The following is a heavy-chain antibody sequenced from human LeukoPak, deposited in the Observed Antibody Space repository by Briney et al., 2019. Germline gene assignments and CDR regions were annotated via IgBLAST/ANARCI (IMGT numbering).Heavy chain of an antibody. J-gene: IGHJ4*02. D-gene: IGHD4-23*01. CDR3: ARDRGYSTFDY. V-gene: IGHV3-7*01. CDR1: GFTFSSYA. CDR2: MKEDGGEI. Sequence: GGSLRLSCAASGFTFSSYAMRWVRQAPGKGMEWVANMKEDGGEINYVDSVKGRFTISRDNPKNSLFLQMNSLRVEDTAVYYCARDRGYSTFDYWGQGTLVTVSS.